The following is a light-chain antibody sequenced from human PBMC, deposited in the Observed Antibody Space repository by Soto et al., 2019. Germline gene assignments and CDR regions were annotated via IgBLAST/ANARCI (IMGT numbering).Light chain of an antibody. V-gene: IGLV2-14*01. CDR1: SSDVGGYNY. Sequence: QSALTQPASVSGSPGQSITISCTGTSSDVGGYNYVSWYQQHPGKAHKLMIYDVSNRPSGVSNRSSGSKSGNTASLTISGHQAEDEADYYCSSYTSSSTRVFGGGTKLTVL. J-gene: IGLJ3*02. CDR3: SSYTSSSTRV. CDR2: DVS.